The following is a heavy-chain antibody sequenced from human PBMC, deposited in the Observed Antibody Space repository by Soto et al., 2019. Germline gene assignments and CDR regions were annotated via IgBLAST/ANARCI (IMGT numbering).Heavy chain of an antibody. CDR1: GFTFSDYY. D-gene: IGHD6-6*01. V-gene: IGHV3-11*06. Sequence: QVQLVESGGGLVKPGGSLRLSCAASGFTFSDYYMSWIRQAPGKGLEWVSYISSSSSYTNYADSVKGRFTISRDNAKNSLYLQMNSLRAEDTAVYYCARDGIDSSSSFDYCGQGTLVTVSS. CDR3: ARDGIDSSSSFDY. J-gene: IGHJ4*02. CDR2: ISSSSSYT.